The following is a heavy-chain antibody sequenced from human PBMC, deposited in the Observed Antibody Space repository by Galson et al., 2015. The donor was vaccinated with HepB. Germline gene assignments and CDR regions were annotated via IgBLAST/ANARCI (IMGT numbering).Heavy chain of an antibody. D-gene: IGHD3-10*01. V-gene: IGHV7-4-1*02. CDR1: GYTFSSYA. Sequence: SVKVSCKAFGYTFSSYAINWVRQAPGQGLEWMGWLNTNTGNPTYAQGFTGRFVFSLDTSVSTAYLQISSLQTEDTAVYYCARDAYYYTTTGAYTGYNWFDPWGQGTLVTVSS. J-gene: IGHJ5*02. CDR3: ARDAYYYTTTGAYTGYNWFDP. CDR2: LNTNTGNP.